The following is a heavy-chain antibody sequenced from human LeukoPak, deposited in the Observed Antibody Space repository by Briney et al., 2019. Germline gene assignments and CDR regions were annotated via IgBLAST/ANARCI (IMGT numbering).Heavy chain of an antibody. D-gene: IGHD6-13*01. CDR3: ARGTQKIAESSFDW. V-gene: IGHV3-30*15. J-gene: IGHJ4*02. Sequence: PGGSLRLSCAASGFTFSTYSLHWVRQAPGKGLEAVATISFDGSRQYYADTVKGRFTISRDNSKDTLHLQMSSLRAEDTAVYYCARGTQKIAESSFDWWGQGTLVTVSS. CDR1: GFTFSTYS. CDR2: ISFDGSRQ.